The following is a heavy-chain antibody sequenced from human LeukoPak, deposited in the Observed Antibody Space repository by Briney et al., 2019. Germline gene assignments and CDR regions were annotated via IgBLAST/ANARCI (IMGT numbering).Heavy chain of an antibody. CDR1: GFTFSTYS. Sequence: TAGGPLRLSCATSGFTFSTYSMNWVREAPGKGLEWVSSIGTSSSSIYYADSVRGRFTISRDNARNSLYLQMNSLRAEDTAVYYCVRIPNSANFPNWSDPWGQGTLVTVSS. CDR2: IGTSSSSI. D-gene: IGHD4/OR15-4a*01. J-gene: IGHJ5*02. CDR3: VRIPNSANFPNWSDP. V-gene: IGHV3-21*01.